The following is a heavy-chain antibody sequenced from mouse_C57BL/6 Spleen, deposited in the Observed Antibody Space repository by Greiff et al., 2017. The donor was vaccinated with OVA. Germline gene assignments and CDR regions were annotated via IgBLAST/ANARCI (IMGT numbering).Heavy chain of an antibody. CDR3: ARYYKYAMDY. J-gene: IGHJ4*01. CDR1: GYAFSSYW. Sequence: VKLMESGAELVKPGASVKISCKASGYAFSSYWMNWVKQRPGKGLEWIGQIYPGDGDTNYNGKFKGKATLTADKSSSTAYMQLSSLTSEDSAVYFCARYYKYAMDYWGQGTSVTVSS. V-gene: IGHV1-80*01. D-gene: IGHD2-12*01. CDR2: IYPGDGDT.